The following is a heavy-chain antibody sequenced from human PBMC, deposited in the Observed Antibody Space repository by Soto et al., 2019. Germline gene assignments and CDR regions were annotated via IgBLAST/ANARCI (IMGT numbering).Heavy chain of an antibody. Sequence: QVQLVQSGAEVKKPGASVKVSCKASGYTFPNNDINWVRQAPGQGLEWMGWMNLDSGNAGYAQKFQGRLTMTRNTSVTTAYRELSGLRSEDTAIYYCARGAVTGITLFGVAITGGHRYMDVWGKGTTVTVSS. CDR2: MNLDSGNA. J-gene: IGHJ6*03. CDR3: ARGAVTGITLFGVAITGGHRYMDV. D-gene: IGHD3-3*01. CDR1: GYTFPNND. V-gene: IGHV1-8*01.